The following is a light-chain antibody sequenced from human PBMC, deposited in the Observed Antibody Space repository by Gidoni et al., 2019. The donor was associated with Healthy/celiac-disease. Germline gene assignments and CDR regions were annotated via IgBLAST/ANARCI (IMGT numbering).Light chain of an antibody. CDR3: QQRSNWPPYMYT. Sequence: EIVFSQSSATLSLSPGERATLSCRASQSVSSYLAWYQQKPGQAPWLLIYDASNRATGIPARFSGSGSGTDFTLTISSLEPEDFAVYYCQQRSNWPPYMYTFGQGTKLEIK. V-gene: IGKV3-11*01. CDR2: DAS. CDR1: QSVSSY. J-gene: IGKJ2*01.